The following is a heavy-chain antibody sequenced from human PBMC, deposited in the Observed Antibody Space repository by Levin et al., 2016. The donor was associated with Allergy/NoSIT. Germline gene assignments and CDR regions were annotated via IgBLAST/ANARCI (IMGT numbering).Heavy chain of an antibody. CDR3: ARGRSREASPYYYYGMDV. D-gene: IGHD5-12*01. CDR1: GYTFTSYD. Sequence: ASVKVSCKASGYTFTSYDINWVRQATGQGLEWMGWMNPNSGNTGYAQKFQGRVTMTRNTSISTAYMELSSLRSEDTAVYYCARGRSREASPYYYYGMDVWGQGTTVTVSS. J-gene: IGHJ6*02. CDR2: MNPNSGNT. V-gene: IGHV1-8*01.